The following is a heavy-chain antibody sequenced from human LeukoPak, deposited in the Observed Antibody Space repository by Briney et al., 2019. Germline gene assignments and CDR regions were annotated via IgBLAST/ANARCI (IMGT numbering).Heavy chain of an antibody. J-gene: IGHJ1*01. CDR1: GFTFSSYW. D-gene: IGHD2-2*01. CDR2: IKQDGSEK. V-gene: IGHV3-7*01. CDR3: ATYSSSNAREFQH. Sequence: GGSLRLSCAASGFTFSSYWMSWVRQAPGKGLEWVANIKQDGSEKYYVDSVKGRFTISRDNAKNSLYLQMNSLRAEDTAVYYCATYSSSNAREFQHWGQGTLVTVSA.